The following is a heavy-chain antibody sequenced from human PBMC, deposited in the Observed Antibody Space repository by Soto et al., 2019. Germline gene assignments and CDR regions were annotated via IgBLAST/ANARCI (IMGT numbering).Heavy chain of an antibody. CDR2: INPGYPAGRST. CDR3: AREAIVAGATTGMDV. D-gene: IGHD1-26*01. Sequence: QVQLVQSGAEVKKPGPPLKFSSRPLGTTLTPFFLHWVRRALDQGLEWMGVINPGYPAGRSTPYAQQFQGRVTMTTDTSTSTVYMELSRLRSDDTAVYYCAREAIVAGATTGMDVWGQGTTVTVSS. CDR1: GTTLTPFF. V-gene: IGHV1-46*01. J-gene: IGHJ6*02.